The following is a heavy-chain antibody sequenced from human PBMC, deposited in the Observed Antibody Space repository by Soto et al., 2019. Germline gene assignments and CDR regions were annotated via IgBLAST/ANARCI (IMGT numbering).Heavy chain of an antibody. CDR2: SKNKADSYTT. J-gene: IGHJ4*02. CDR1: GFTFSDHY. V-gene: IGHV3-72*01. CDR3: TVWDSGNDFGAE. D-gene: IGHD3-10*01. Sequence: EVQLVESGGGLVQPGGSLRLSCAASGFTFSDHYMYWVRQAPGKGLEWVGRSKNKADSYTTEYAASVKGGFTISSDGSKNSLFLQMNSLKTEDTAVYYCTVWDSGNDFGAEWGQGSLVTVSS.